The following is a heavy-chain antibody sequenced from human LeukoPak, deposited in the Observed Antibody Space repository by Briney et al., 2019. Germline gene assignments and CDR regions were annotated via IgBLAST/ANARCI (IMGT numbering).Heavy chain of an antibody. D-gene: IGHD3-10*01. V-gene: IGHV4-59*01. CDR1: GGSISSYY. CDR2: IYYSGST. Sequence: SETLSLTCTVSGGSISSYYWSWIRQPPGKGLEWIGYIYYSGSTNYNPSLKSRVTISVDTSKNQFSLKLSSVTAADTAVYYCARGYLDYYGSGSYYLDYWGQGTLSPSPQ. CDR3: ARGYLDYYGSGSYYLDY. J-gene: IGHJ4*02.